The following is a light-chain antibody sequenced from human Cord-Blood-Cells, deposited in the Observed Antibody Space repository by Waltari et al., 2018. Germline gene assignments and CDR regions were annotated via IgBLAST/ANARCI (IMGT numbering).Light chain of an antibody. CDR2: DVS. CDR1: SSDVGGYNY. Sequence: QSALTQPRSVSGSPGQSVTISCTGTSSDVGGYNYVSWYQQHPGKAPKLMIYDVSKRPSGVRVRFSGSKSGNTASLTISGLQAEDEADYYCCSYAGSYTLVFGGGTKLTVL. V-gene: IGLV2-11*01. CDR3: CSYAGSYTLV. J-gene: IGLJ2*01.